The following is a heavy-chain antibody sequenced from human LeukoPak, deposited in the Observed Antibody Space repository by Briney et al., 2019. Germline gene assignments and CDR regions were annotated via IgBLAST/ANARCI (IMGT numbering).Heavy chain of an antibody. CDR3: ARSSWIQYLVDY. D-gene: IGHD5-18*01. CDR2: IYYSGST. Sequence: PSETLSLTCTVSGGSISSYYWSWIRQPPGKGLEWIGYIYYSGSTNYNPSLKSRVTISVDTSKNQFSLKLGSVTAADTAVYYCARSSWIQYLVDYWGQGTLVTVSS. J-gene: IGHJ4*02. V-gene: IGHV4-59*01. CDR1: GGSISSYY.